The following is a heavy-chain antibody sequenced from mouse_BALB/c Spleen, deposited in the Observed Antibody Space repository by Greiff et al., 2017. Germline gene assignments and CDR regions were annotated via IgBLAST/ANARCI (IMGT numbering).Heavy chain of an antibody. J-gene: IGHJ3*01. D-gene: IGHD1-1*01. CDR3: AGYYGRSWAWLAY. Sequence: QVQLQQSAAELARPGASVKMSCKASGYTFTSYTIHWVKQRPGQGLEWIGYINPSSGYTEYNQKFKDKTTLTAAKSSSTAYMQLSSLTSEDSAVYYCAGYYGRSWAWLAYWGQGTLVTVSA. V-gene: IGHV1-4*02. CDR2: INPSSGYT. CDR1: GYTFTSYT.